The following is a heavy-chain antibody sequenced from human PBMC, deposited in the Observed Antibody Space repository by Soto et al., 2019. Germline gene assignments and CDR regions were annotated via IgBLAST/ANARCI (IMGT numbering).Heavy chain of an antibody. J-gene: IGHJ4*02. CDR2: ISSSAYT. V-gene: IGHV3-11*06. Sequence: GESLKISCAASGFPFSDYYMSWIRQAPGEGLEWISYISSSAYTIYADSVKGRFTISRDNAKNSLFLQMTSLRVEDTAVYYCARNFDSGGYYSDYWGQGTLVTVS. CDR3: ARNFDSGGYYSDY. CDR1: GFPFSDYY. D-gene: IGHD3-22*01.